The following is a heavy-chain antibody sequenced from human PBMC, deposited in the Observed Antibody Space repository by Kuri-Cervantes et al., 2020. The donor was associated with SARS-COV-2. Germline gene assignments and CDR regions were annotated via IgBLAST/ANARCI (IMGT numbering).Heavy chain of an antibody. CDR3: ATARFDFWSGYSWGGAFDI. Sequence: ASVKVSCKASGDSFSSYSFNWVRQAPGQGLEWMGGFDPEDGETIYAQKFQGRVTMTEDTSTDTAYMELSSLRSEDTAVYYCATARFDFWSGYSWGGAFDIWGQGTMITVSS. CDR1: GDSFSSYS. J-gene: IGHJ3*02. V-gene: IGHV1-24*01. D-gene: IGHD3-3*01. CDR2: FDPEDGET.